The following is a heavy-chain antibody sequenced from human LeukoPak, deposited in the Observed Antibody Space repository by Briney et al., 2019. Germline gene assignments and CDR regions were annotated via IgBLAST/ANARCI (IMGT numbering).Heavy chain of an antibody. D-gene: IGHD2-2*01. CDR3: ARDRCSSTSCYYPAHYGMDV. CDR2: IYSGGST. Sequence: GEALRLSCAASGFTVSSNYMSWVRQAPGKGLEWVSVIYSGGSTYYADSVKGRFTISRDNSKNTLYLQMNSLRAEDTAVYYCARDRCSSTSCYYPAHYGMDVWGQGTTVTVSS. CDR1: GFTVSSNY. V-gene: IGHV3-53*01. J-gene: IGHJ6*02.